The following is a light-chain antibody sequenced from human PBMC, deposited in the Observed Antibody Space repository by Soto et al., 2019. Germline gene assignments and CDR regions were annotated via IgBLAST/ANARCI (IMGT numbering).Light chain of an antibody. CDR2: LGS. CDR1: QSLLHSNGYNY. Sequence: DIVMTQSPLSLPVTPGAPASISCRSSQSLLHSNGYNYSDWYLQKPGQSPQLLIYLGSNRAAGVPDRFSGSGSGTDLTLKISRVEAEEVGVYYCMQALQTPLTFGGGNKVEIK. V-gene: IGKV2-28*01. J-gene: IGKJ4*01. CDR3: MQALQTPLT.